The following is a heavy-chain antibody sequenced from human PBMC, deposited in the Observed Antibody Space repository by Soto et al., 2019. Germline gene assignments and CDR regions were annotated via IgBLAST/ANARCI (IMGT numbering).Heavy chain of an antibody. Sequence: QVQLVQSGAEVKKPGSSVKVSCKASGGTFSSYAVSWVRQAPGQGLEWMGGIIPILGTANYAQKFQGRVTITADESTTTGYMELSSLRSEDTAVYYCARRAVAGILLGWFDPWGQGTLVTVSS. CDR2: IIPILGTA. CDR3: ARRAVAGILLGWFDP. V-gene: IGHV1-69*01. CDR1: GGTFSSYA. J-gene: IGHJ5*02. D-gene: IGHD6-19*01.